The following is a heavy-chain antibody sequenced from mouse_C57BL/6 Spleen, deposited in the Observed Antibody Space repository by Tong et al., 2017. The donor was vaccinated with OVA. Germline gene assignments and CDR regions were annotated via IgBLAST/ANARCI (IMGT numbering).Heavy chain of an antibody. CDR1: GYAFSSYW. CDR2: INPYNGGT. Sequence: EVQLQESGAELVKPGASVKISCKASGYAFSSYWMNWVKQRPGKGLEWIGVINPYNGGTSYNQKFKGKATLTVDKSSSTAYMELNSLTSEDSAVYYCAREDGYYFGVWGTGTTVTVSS. J-gene: IGHJ1*03. CDR3: AREDGYYFGV. V-gene: IGHV1-19*01. D-gene: IGHD2-3*01.